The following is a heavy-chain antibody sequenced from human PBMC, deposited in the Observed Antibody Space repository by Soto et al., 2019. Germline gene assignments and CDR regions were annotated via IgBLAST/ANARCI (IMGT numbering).Heavy chain of an antibody. V-gene: IGHV1-2*02. D-gene: IGHD3-22*01. CDR2: INPNSGAS. CDR3: ARAVLNRSGYLYYGDD. J-gene: IGHJ4*01. CDR1: GYTFTGYY. Sequence: AASVKVSCKASGYTFTGYYIHWVRQAPGQGLEWMGGINPNSGASNYAQKFQGRVTMTRDTSISTAYMELYRLRSDDTAVYYCARAVLNRSGYLYYGDDGG.